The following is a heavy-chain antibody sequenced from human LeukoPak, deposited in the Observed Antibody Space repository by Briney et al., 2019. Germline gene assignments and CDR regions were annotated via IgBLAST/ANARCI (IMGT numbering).Heavy chain of an antibody. CDR3: ARDLTGTSRP. CDR1: GFTFSSYE. V-gene: IGHV3-48*03. CDR2: ISSSGSTI. D-gene: IGHD3/OR15-3a*01. J-gene: IGHJ5*02. Sequence: PGGSLTLSCAASGFTFSSYEMNRVRQAPGKGLEWVSYISSSGSTIYYADSVKGRFTISRDNAKNSLYLQMNSLRAEDTAVYYCARDLTGTSRPWGQGTLVTVSS.